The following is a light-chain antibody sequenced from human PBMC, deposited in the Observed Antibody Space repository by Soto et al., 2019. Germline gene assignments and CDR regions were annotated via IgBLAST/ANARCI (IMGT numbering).Light chain of an antibody. CDR2: MNN. Sequence: QSVLTQPPSASGTPGQRVTISCSGSTSNIGSNYVYWYQQLPGTAPKLLIYMNNQRPSGVPDRFSDSKSGTSASLAISGLRSEDEADYYCAAWDDSLSGRVFGGGTKLTVL. V-gene: IGLV1-47*01. J-gene: IGLJ2*01. CDR1: TSNIGSNY. CDR3: AAWDDSLSGRV.